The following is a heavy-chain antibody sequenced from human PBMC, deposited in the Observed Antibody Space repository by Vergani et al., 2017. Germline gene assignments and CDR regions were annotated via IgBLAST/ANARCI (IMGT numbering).Heavy chain of an antibody. D-gene: IGHD3-22*01. Sequence: QLQLQQSGPGLVQPSQTLCLTCIVSGDSSNNDDYYWSWIRQPPGKGPEWIGYIYYSGSTYQNPSLESRLTMSLDTSRTQFSLNLISVTAGDTAVYYCARVAGGSGGYYLGWGQGTPVTVSS. CDR1: GDSSNNDDYY. CDR3: ARVAGGSGGYYLG. V-gene: IGHV4-30-4*08. J-gene: IGHJ4*02. CDR2: IYYSGST.